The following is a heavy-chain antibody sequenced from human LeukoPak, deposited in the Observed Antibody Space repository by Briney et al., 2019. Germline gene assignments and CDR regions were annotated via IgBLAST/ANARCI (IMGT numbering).Heavy chain of an antibody. V-gene: IGHV1-8*01. CDR3: ARAGSGIAAARADY. CDR2: MNPNSGNT. D-gene: IGHD6-13*01. CDR1: GYTFTSYD. Sequence: ASVKVSCKASGYTFTSYDINWVRQATGQGLEWMGWMNPNSGNTGYAQKFQGRVTMTRNTSISTAYMELSSLRSEDTAVYYCARAGSGIAAARADYWGQGTLVTVSP. J-gene: IGHJ4*02.